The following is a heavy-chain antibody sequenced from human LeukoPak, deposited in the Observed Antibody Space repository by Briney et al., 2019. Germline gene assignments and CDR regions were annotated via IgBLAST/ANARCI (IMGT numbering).Heavy chain of an antibody. CDR1: GGSISSSSYY. J-gene: IGHJ4*02. CDR3: ARARPHFDY. Sequence: ASETLSLTCTVSGGSISSSSYYWGWIRQPPGKGLEWIGSIYYSGSTYYNSSLKSRVTISVDTSKNQFSLKLSSVTAADTAVYYCARARPHFDYWGQGTLVTVSS. V-gene: IGHV4-39*07. CDR2: IYYSGST.